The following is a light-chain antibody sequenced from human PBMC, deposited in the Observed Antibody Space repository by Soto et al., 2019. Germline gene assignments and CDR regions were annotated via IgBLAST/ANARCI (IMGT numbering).Light chain of an antibody. CDR3: QSYDSSLSAYV. CDR1: SSNSGAGYD. V-gene: IGLV1-40*01. CDR2: GNN. Sequence: QSVLTQPPSVSGAPGQRVTISCTGSSSNSGAGYDVHWYQQLPGTAPNLLIYGNNNRPSGVPDRFSGSKSDTPASLAITELQAEDEADYYCQSYDSSLSAYVFGPGTKVT. J-gene: IGLJ1*01.